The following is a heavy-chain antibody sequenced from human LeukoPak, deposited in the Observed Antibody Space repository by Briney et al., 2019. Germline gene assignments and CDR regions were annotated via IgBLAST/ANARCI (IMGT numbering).Heavy chain of an antibody. Sequence: GGSLRLSCTASGFTFRAYAMHWVRQAPGKGLEWVALISNDGNKKYYADSVKGRFTISRDNSKSSLDLQVNSLRVEDTAVYYCVKDLRRVRGALDVWGQGTTVTVFS. J-gene: IGHJ3*01. CDR2: ISNDGNKK. CDR1: GFTFRAYA. CDR3: VKDLRRVRGALDV. V-gene: IGHV3-30*18.